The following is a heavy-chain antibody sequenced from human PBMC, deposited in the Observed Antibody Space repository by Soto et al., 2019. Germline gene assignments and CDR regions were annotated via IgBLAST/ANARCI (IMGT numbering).Heavy chain of an antibody. J-gene: IGHJ2*01. V-gene: IGHV1-69*01. CDR1: GGTFSSYA. D-gene: IGHD4-17*01. Sequence: QVQLVQSGAEVKKPGSSVKVSCKASGGTFSSYAISWVRQAPGHGLEWMGGIIPIFGTANYAQKFQGRVTITADESTSTAYMELSSLRSEDTAVYYCARDTTAESNKLHYWYFDLWGRLTLVTVSS. CDR3: ARDTTAESNKLHYWYFDL. CDR2: IIPIFGTA.